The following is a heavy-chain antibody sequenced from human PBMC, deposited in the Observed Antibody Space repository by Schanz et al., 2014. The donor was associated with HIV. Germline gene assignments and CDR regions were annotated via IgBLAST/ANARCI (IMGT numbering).Heavy chain of an antibody. CDR2: TSSDGTT. J-gene: IGHJ6*02. V-gene: IGHV3-30*14. CDR1: GFTFSSYG. Sequence: QVQLVESGGGVVQPGRSLRLSCAASGFTFSSYGIHWVRQTPGKGLEWVSFTSSDGTTYYADSVKGRFTISRDISRNTIYLQMNGLRGEDTAVYYCRAWLLGDRMDVWGQGTTVAVSS. CDR3: RAWLLGDRMDV. D-gene: IGHD3-22*01.